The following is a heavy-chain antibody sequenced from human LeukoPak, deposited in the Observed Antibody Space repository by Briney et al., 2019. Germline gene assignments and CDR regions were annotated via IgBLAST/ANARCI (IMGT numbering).Heavy chain of an antibody. CDR3: ARDSPRGFDY. Sequence: SETLSLTCTVSGGSISSSSYYWGWTRQPPGKGLEWIGSLYYSGSTYYNPPLKSRVTISVDTSKNQFSLNLSSVTAADTAVYYCARDSPRGFDYWGQGTLVTVSS. V-gene: IGHV4-39*02. CDR1: GGSISSSSYY. CDR2: LYYSGST. J-gene: IGHJ4*02.